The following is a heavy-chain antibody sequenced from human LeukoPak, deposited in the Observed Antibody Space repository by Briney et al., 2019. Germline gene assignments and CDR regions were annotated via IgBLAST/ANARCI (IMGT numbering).Heavy chain of an antibody. Sequence: GGSLRLSCAASGFTFSSYAMSWVRQAPGKGLEWVSAISGSGGSTYYADSVKGRFTISRDNSKSSLYLQMNSLRAEDTAVYYCAKFGVVRFLEWSRGYYMDVWGKGTTVTVSS. CDR2: ISGSGGST. V-gene: IGHV3-23*01. CDR3: AKFGVVRFLEWSRGYYMDV. J-gene: IGHJ6*03. CDR1: GFTFSSYA. D-gene: IGHD3-3*01.